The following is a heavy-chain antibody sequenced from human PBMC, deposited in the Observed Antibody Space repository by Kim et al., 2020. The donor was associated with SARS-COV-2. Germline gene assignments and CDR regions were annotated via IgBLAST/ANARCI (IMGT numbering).Heavy chain of an antibody. CDR3: ARLSRLYYYDSSGYWAAFDI. Sequence: GESLKISCKGSGYSFTSYWIGWVRQMPGKGLEWMGIIYPGDSDTRYSPSFQGQVTISADKSSSTAYLQWSSLKASDTAMYYCARLSRLYYYDSSGYWAAFDIWGQGTMVTVSS. CDR1: GYSFTSYW. D-gene: IGHD3-22*01. J-gene: IGHJ3*02. V-gene: IGHV5-51*01. CDR2: IYPGDSDT.